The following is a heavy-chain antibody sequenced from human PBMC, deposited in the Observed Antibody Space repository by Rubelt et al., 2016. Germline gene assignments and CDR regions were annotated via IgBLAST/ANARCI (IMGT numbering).Heavy chain of an antibody. J-gene: IGHJ5*02. D-gene: IGHD3-10*01. CDR1: GGSISSYY. V-gene: IGHV4-4*07. CDR2: IYTSGST. Sequence: QVQLQESGPGLVKPSETLSLTCTVSGGSISSYYWSWIRQPAGKGLEWIGRIYTSGSTNYIPSLTSRGTRAGATSRKPCSLKLSSVTAADTAVYYCARDRSPNWFDPWGQGTLVTVSS. CDR3: ARDRSPNWFDP.